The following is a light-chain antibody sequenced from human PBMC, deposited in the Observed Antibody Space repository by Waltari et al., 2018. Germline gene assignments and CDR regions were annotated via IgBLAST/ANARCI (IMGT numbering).Light chain of an antibody. J-gene: IGKJ1*01. CDR3: QQYHSYPWT. CDR2: LAS. V-gene: IGKV1-5*03. Sequence: DIQMTQSPSTLSASVGDRVTFTCRASQNISNWVAWYQQKPGNAPNLLISLASTLEGGVPSRFSGSGSGIDFTLTINSLQPDDFATYHCQQYHSYPWTFGHGTKVEIK. CDR1: QNISNW.